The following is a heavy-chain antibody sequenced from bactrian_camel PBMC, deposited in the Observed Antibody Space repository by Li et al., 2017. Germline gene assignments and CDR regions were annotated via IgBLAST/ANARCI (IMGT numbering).Heavy chain of an antibody. CDR3: ASVTGRPSPELSY. J-gene: IGHJ4*01. CDR2: ITSGGDTT. D-gene: IGHD5*01. CDR1: GFTFSNYA. V-gene: IGHV3S35*01. Sequence: VQLVESGGGFVQPGGSLRVSCAGSGFTFSNYAMSWVRQAPGKGLEWVSYITSGGDTTRYADSVKGRAIISRDNAKNTLYLQLSSLKTEDMAMYYCASVTGRPSPELSYWGQGTQVTVS.